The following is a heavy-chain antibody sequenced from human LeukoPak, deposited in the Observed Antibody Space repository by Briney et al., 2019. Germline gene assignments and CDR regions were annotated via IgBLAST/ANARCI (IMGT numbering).Heavy chain of an antibody. Sequence: PSETLSLTCAVSGGSISSGGYSWNWIRKPQGKGLEWIGYIYYGGRAYYNPSLKSRVTMSIDTSKNQFSLKLSSVTAADTAVYYCARSMPFDYWGQGTLVTVSS. CDR1: GGSISSGGYS. CDR2: IYYGGRA. CDR3: ARSMPFDY. D-gene: IGHD2-2*01. V-gene: IGHV4-30-4*07. J-gene: IGHJ4*02.